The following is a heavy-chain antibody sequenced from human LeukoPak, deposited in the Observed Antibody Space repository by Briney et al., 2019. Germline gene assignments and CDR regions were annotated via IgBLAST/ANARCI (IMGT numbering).Heavy chain of an antibody. D-gene: IGHD2-15*01. Sequence: SETLSLTCAVYGGSFSGYYWSWIRQPPGKGLEWIGEINHSGSTNYNPSLKSRVTISVDTSKNQFSLKLSSVTAADTAVYYCARPGGSNYYYYYMDVWGKGTTVTISS. V-gene: IGHV4-34*01. CDR1: GGSFSGYY. CDR2: INHSGST. J-gene: IGHJ6*03. CDR3: ARPGGSNYYYYYMDV.